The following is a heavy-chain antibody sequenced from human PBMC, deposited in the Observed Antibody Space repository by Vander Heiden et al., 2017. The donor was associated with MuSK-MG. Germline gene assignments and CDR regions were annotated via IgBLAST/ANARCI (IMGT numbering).Heavy chain of an antibody. V-gene: IGHV1-69*11. J-gene: IGHJ5*02. Sequence: QVQLVQSGAEVKKTGTPEKVSCKAAGGTLSPFAICWGGQAPGQGLEWMGGIIPAFPVLGSPNYEQRFQGRVTITADESTSTAYMELSSLRSEDTAVYYCAKGPPKYSGTYWAPNCFDPWGQGTQVTVSS. CDR2: IIPAFPVLGSP. D-gene: IGHD1-26*01. CDR1: GGTLSPFA. CDR3: AKGPPKYSGTYWAPNCFDP.